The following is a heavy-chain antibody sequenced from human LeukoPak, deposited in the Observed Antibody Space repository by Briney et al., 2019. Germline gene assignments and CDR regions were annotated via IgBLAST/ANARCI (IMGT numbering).Heavy chain of an antibody. J-gene: IGHJ6*02. CDR1: GGSISSGGYS. CDR2: IYHSGST. Sequence: SQTLSLTCAVSGGSISSGGYSWSWLRQPPGEGLEWIGYIYHSGSTNYNPSLKSRVTISVETSKNQFSLKLSSVTAADTAVYYCARGEASTVTTVRRYYYYYYGMDVWGQGTTVTVSS. V-gene: IGHV4-30-2*01. CDR3: ARGEASTVTTVRRYYYYYYGMDV. D-gene: IGHD4-17*01.